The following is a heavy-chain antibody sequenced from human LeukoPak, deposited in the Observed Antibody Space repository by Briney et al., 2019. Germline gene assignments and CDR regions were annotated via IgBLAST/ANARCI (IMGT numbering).Heavy chain of an antibody. CDR2: IIPIFGTR. CDR3: ARDTRRQSSSGYYLMDAFDI. CDR1: GGTFRSYA. V-gene: IGHV1-69*05. Sequence: SVKVPCKASGGTFRSYAISWVRQAPGQGLEWMGRIIPIFGTRDYAQKFQGRVTIITDESTSTAYMELSSLRSEDTAVYYCARDTRRQSSSGYYLMDAFDIWGQGTMVTVSS. D-gene: IGHD3-22*01. J-gene: IGHJ3*02.